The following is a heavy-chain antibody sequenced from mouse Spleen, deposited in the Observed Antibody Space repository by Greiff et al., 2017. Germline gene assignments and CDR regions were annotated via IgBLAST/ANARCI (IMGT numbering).Heavy chain of an antibody. CDR2: INPGSGGT. V-gene: IGHV1-54*01. D-gene: IGHD4-1*01. CDR3: ARWDWDGLAY. J-gene: IGHJ3*01. CDR1: GYAFTNYL. Sequence: VQLQQSGAELVRPGTSVKVSCKASGYAFTNYLIEWVKQRPGQGLEWIGVINPGSGGTNYNEKFKGKATLTADKSSSTAYMQLSSLTSEDSAVYFCARWDWDGLAYWGQGTLVTVSA.